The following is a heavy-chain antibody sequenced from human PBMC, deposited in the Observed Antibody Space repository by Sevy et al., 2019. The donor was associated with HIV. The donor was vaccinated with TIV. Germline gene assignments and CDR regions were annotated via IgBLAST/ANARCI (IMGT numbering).Heavy chain of an antibody. CDR3: AKFIELLWFGDRGLTRSRYYYYGMDV. J-gene: IGHJ6*02. CDR1: GFTFSSYA. Sequence: GGSLRLSCAASGFTFSSYAMSWVRQAPGKGLEWVSAISGSGGTTYYADSVKGRFTISRDNSKNTLYLQMNGLRAEDTVVYYCAKFIELLWFGDRGLTRSRYYYYGMDVWGQGTTVTISS. D-gene: IGHD3-10*01. V-gene: IGHV3-23*01. CDR2: ISGSGGTT.